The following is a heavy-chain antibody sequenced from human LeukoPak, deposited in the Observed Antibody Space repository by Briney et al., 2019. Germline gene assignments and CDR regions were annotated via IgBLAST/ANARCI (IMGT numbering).Heavy chain of an antibody. D-gene: IGHD6-19*01. Sequence: GGSLRLSCAASGFTFSSYWMSWVRQAPGKGLEWVANIKQDGSEKYYVDSAKGRFTISRDNAKNSLYLQMNSLRAEDTAVYYCARANIAVAGTPFDYWGQGTLVTVSS. CDR3: ARANIAVAGTPFDY. CDR1: GFTFSSYW. CDR2: IKQDGSEK. V-gene: IGHV3-7*01. J-gene: IGHJ4*02.